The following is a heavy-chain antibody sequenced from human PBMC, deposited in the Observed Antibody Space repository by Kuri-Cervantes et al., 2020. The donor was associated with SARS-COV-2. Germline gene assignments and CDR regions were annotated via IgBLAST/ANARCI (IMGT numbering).Heavy chain of an antibody. D-gene: IGHD6-13*01. CDR3: ARADYSSSWFDY. Sequence: SCTVSGGSISSGSYYWSWIRQPAGKGLEWIGRIYTSGSTNYNPSLKSRVTMSVDTSKNQFSLKLSSVTAADTAVYYCARADYSSSWFDYWGQGTLVTVSS. CDR1: GGSISSGSYY. V-gene: IGHV4-61*02. J-gene: IGHJ4*02. CDR2: IYTSGST.